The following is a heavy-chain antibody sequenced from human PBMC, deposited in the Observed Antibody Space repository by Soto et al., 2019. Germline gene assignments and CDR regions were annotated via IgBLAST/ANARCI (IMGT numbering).Heavy chain of an antibody. V-gene: IGHV1-2*02. D-gene: IGHD5-18*01. CDR1: GYIFSGYY. J-gene: IGHJ4*02. Sequence: QVQLLQSGAEVKKPGTSVRVSCKASGYIFSGYYIHWLRQAPGQGLEWMGWINPKTGGTKYTQKFQGRVTMTRDTSSSTAYMDLSTLTSDDTAVYYCARAEIQLWFEGPPCDYWGQGALVTVAS. CDR3: ARAEIQLWFEGPPCDY. CDR2: INPKTGGT.